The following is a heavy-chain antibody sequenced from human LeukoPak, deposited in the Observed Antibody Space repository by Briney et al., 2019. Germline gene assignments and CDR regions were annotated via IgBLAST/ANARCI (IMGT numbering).Heavy chain of an antibody. D-gene: IGHD5-24*01. J-gene: IGHJ4*02. CDR2: ISYDGSNE. V-gene: IGHV3-30-3*01. CDR3: ARWLQLPGDY. Sequence: GRSLRLSCAASGFTFSSYAMHWVRQAPGKGLEWVAVISYDGSNEYYADSVKGRFTISRDNSKNTLYLHMNSLRAEDTAMYYCARWLQLPGDYWGQGTLVTVSS. CDR1: GFTFSSYA.